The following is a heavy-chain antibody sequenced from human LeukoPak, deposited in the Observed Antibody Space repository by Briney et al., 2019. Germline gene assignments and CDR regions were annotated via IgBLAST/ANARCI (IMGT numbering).Heavy chain of an antibody. CDR1: GFTVSSNY. CDR3: ARAPNLYADTAMV. J-gene: IGHJ4*02. V-gene: IGHV3-53*01. CDR2: IYSGGST. D-gene: IGHD5-18*01. Sequence: PGGSLRLSCAASGFTVSSNYMSWVRQAPGKGLEWVSVIYSGGSTYYADSVKGRFTISRDNSKNTLYLQMNSLRAEDTAVYYCARAPNLYADTAMVWGQGTLVTVSS.